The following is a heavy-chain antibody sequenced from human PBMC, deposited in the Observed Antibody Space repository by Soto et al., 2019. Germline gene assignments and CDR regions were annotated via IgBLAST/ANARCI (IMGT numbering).Heavy chain of an antibody. Sequence: QVQLQESGPGLVKPSETLSLTCSVSGGSVSSGNNYWSWVRQPPGKGLEWIGYIYNSGSTNYNPSLARRVTTTVDTSKNHCSLNLSSVTAADTAVYYCTRGRMTTLDWGQGTLVTVSS. D-gene: IGHD4-17*01. CDR3: TRGRMTTLD. CDR2: IYNSGST. J-gene: IGHJ4*02. CDR1: GGSVSSGNNY. V-gene: IGHV4-61*03.